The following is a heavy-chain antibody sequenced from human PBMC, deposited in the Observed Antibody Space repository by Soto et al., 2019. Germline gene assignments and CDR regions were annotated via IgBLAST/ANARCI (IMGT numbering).Heavy chain of an antibody. CDR1: GGSIRSYY. CDR2: IDYSGST. Sequence: QVQLQESGPGLVKPSETLSLTCTVSGGSIRSYYWSWILLPSGKRLEWIGYIDYSGSTNYNPSLKIRVTISVATSKNQFSLNLSSVPAAHTPVYYCGRLVWSYGTCFAPWGQGTLVTVSS. CDR3: GRLVWSYGTCFAP. D-gene: IGHD5-18*01. J-gene: IGHJ5*02. V-gene: IGHV4-59*08.